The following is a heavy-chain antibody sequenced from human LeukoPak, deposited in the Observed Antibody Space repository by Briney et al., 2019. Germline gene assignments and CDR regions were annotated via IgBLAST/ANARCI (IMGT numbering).Heavy chain of an antibody. D-gene: IGHD3-10*01. J-gene: IGHJ4*02. V-gene: IGHV3-7*03. CDR3: ARAKPKNMVRGLIMRRESRYYFDY. CDR2: INPDGTGK. Sequence: GGSLRLSCVASGFTFSSYWMTWVRQAPGKGLGWVAYINPDGTGKDYVDSVKGRFTISRDNSKSTLYIQMNSLRAEDTAVYYCARAKPKNMVRGLIMRRESRYYFDYWGQGTLVTVSS. CDR1: GFTFSSYW.